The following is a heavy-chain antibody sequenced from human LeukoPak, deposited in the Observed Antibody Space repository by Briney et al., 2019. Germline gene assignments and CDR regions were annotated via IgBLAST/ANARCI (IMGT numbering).Heavy chain of an antibody. CDR1: GFTFSSYW. Sequence: GGSLRLSCAASGFTFSSYWMPSVRHAPGKGRVWVSRINSDGSSTSYADSVKGRFTISRDNAKNTLYLQMNSLRAEDTAVYYCARDQWTMVRGVIGYWGQGTLVTVSS. V-gene: IGHV3-74*01. D-gene: IGHD3-10*01. CDR3: ARDQWTMVRGVIGY. CDR2: INSDGSST. J-gene: IGHJ4*02.